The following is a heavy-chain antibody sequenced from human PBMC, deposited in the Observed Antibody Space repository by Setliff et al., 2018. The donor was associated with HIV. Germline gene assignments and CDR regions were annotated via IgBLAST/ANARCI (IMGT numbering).Heavy chain of an antibody. CDR1: GFTFSTYT. J-gene: IGHJ4*02. CDR3: ARGGYDILTGFDY. D-gene: IGHD3-9*01. V-gene: IGHV3-30*01. Sequence: GESLKISCAASGFTFSTYTMHWVRQAPGKGLEWVAVISYDGSYKYYADSVKGRFTVSRDNSKNTLYLQMNSLRAEGTAVYYCARGGYDILTGFDYWGQGTLVTVSS. CDR2: ISYDGSYK.